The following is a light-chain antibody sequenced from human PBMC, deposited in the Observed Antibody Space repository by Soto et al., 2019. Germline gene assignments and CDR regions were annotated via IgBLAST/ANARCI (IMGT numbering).Light chain of an antibody. J-gene: IGKJ2*01. CDR3: QQRYKTSLSS. CDR2: RAS. Sequence: DIQMTQSPSFLSASVGDRVTITCRASQRIDNFLNWYQQKPGKAPKLLIYRASSLQSGVPSRFSGSGSGTDFTLTITSLQPEDYANYHCQQRYKTSLSSFGQGTKVEIK. CDR1: QRIDNF. V-gene: IGKV1-39*01.